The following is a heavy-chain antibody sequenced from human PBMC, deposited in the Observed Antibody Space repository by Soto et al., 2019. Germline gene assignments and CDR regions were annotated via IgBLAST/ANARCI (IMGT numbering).Heavy chain of an antibody. V-gene: IGHV1-69*02. J-gene: IGHJ3*02. CDR2: IIPILGIA. CDR1: GGTFSSYT. D-gene: IGHD6-19*01. CDR3: SRRAGSSHAFDI. Sequence: QVQLVHSGAEVKKPGSSVKVSCKASGGTFSSYTISWVRQAPGQGLEWMGRIIPILGIANYAQKFQGRVTITADKSTSTAYMGLSSLRSEDTAVYYCSRRAGSSHAFDIWGQGTMVTVSS.